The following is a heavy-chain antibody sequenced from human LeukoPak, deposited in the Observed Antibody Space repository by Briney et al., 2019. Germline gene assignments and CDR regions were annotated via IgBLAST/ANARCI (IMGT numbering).Heavy chain of an antibody. CDR1: GYSFTSYW. J-gene: IGHJ3*02. CDR2: IYPGDSDT. D-gene: IGHD3-16*02. CDR3: ASQYYDYVWGSYRYTSAFDI. V-gene: IGHV5-51*01. Sequence: GESLKISCQGSGYSFTSYWIGWVRQLPGKGLEWMGIIYPGDSDTRYSPSFQGQVTISADKSISTAYLQWSSLKASDTAMYYCASQYYDYVWGSYRYTSAFDIWGQGTMVTVSS.